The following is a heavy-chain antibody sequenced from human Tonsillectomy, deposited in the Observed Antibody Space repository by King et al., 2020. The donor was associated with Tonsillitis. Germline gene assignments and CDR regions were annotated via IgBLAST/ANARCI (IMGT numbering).Heavy chain of an antibody. D-gene: IGHD3-22*01. CDR3: ARNGYFYHSSGFYYIDYFDS. J-gene: IGHJ4*02. Sequence: VQLVESGGGLVQPGGSLRLSCAASGFTFSTSAMSWVRQAPGKGLEWGSAISGSGDSSYYADSVKGRLTISRDISKNTLYLQMKSLRADDTAVYYCARNGYFYHSSGFYYIDYFDSWGQGTLLTVSS. CDR2: ISGSGDSS. CDR1: GFTFSTSA. V-gene: IGHV3-23*04.